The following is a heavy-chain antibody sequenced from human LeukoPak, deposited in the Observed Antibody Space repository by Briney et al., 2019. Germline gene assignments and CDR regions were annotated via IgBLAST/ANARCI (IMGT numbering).Heavy chain of an antibody. CDR3: AGSITMVRGVIIAAFDI. CDR1: GYSFTSYW. Sequence: GESLKISCKGSGYSFTSYWIGWVRQMPGKGLEWMGIIYPGDSDTRYSPSFQGQVTFSADKSISTAYLQWSSLKASDTAMYYCAGSITMVRGVIIAAFDIWGRGTMVTVSS. V-gene: IGHV5-51*01. CDR2: IYPGDSDT. D-gene: IGHD3-10*01. J-gene: IGHJ3*02.